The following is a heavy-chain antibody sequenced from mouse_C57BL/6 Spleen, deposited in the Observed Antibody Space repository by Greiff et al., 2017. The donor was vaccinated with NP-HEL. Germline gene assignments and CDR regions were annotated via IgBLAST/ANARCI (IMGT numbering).Heavy chain of an antibody. J-gene: IGHJ2*01. CDR1: GFNIKNTY. Sequence: DVQLQESVAELVRPGASVKLSCTASGFNIKNTYMHWVKQRPEQGLEWIGRIDPANGNTKYAPKFQGKATITADTSSNTAYLQLSSLTSEDTAIYYCARTYYSNYRPFDYWGQGTTLTVSS. V-gene: IGHV14-3*01. CDR2: IDPANGNT. D-gene: IGHD2-12*01. CDR3: ARTYYSNYRPFDY.